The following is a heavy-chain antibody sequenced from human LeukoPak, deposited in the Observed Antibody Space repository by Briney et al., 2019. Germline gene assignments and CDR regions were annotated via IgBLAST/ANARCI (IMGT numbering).Heavy chain of an antibody. Sequence: GGSLRLSCAASGFTFNTYGMSWVRQAPGKGLEWVSAISGSGGKTYYADSVKGRFTISRDNFKNPLYLQMSSLRAEDTAVYYCAKDWPEVRGVPTGLGGWFDPWGQGTPVTVSS. CDR3: AKDWPEVRGVPTGLGGWFDP. D-gene: IGHD3-10*01. V-gene: IGHV3-23*01. J-gene: IGHJ5*02. CDR1: GFTFNTYG. CDR2: ISGSGGKT.